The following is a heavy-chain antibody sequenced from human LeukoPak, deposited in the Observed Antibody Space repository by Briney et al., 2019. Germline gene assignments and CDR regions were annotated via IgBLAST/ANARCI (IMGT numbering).Heavy chain of an antibody. CDR1: GGSISSYY. CDR2: IYYSGST. CDR3: ARGQRHSGWYDY. Sequence: PSETLSLTCTVSGGSISSYYWSWIRQPPGKGLEWIGYIYYSGSTNYNPSLKSRVTISVDTSKNQFSLKLSSVTAADTAVYYCARGQRHSGWYDYWGQGTLVTVSS. V-gene: IGHV4-59*01. D-gene: IGHD6-19*01. J-gene: IGHJ4*02.